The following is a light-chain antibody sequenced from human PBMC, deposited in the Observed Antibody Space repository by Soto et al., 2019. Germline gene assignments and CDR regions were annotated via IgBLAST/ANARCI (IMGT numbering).Light chain of an antibody. CDR3: SSYTTTNTVI. J-gene: IGLJ2*01. Sequence: QSVLTHPASVSGSPGQSITISCTGTSSDIGYYDFVSWYQQHPDKAPKVIIYNVSHRPSGVSNRFSGSKSGNTASLTISGLQAEDEGDYYCSSYTTTNTVIIGGGTQLTVL. CDR2: NVS. CDR1: SSDIGYYDF. V-gene: IGLV2-14*03.